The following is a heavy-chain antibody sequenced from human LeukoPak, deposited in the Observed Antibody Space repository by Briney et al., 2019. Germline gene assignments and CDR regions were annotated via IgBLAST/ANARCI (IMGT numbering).Heavy chain of an antibody. V-gene: IGHV4-61*01. J-gene: IGHJ3*02. CDR3: ARASDGYNYGAFDI. CDR1: GGSVSSGSYY. CDR2: IYYGGST. D-gene: IGHD5-24*01. Sequence: SETLSLTCTVSGGSVSSGSYYWSWIRQPPGKGLEWIGYIYYGGSTNYNPSLKSRVTISVDTSKNQFSLKLSSVTAADTAVYYCARASDGYNYGAFDIWGQGTMVTVSS.